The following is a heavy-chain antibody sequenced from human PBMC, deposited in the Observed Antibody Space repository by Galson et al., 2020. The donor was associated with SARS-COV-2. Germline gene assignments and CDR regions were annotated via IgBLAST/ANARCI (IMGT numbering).Heavy chain of an antibody. CDR3: ARVRGIAVAGYWDY. CDR1: GYTFTYYY. D-gene: IGHD6-19*01. V-gene: IGHV1-2*02. CDR2: ISPHSGGT. J-gene: IGHJ4*02. Sequence: ASVTVSCMASGYTFTYYYMHWLRQAPGKGREWMGWISPHSGGTNYALNFQGRVTMTSDTSISTAYMELSRLRSDDTAVYYCARVRGIAVAGYWDYWGQGTLGTVSS.